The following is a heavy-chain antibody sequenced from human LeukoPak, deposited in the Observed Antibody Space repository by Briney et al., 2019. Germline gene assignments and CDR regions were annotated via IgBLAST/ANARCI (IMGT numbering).Heavy chain of an antibody. J-gene: IGHJ1*01. CDR2: ISSSGNII. V-gene: IGHV3-48*03. CDR1: GFTFRRYE. CDR3: ARESSSDNDDYYHNPEYLQH. Sequence: PGGSLRLSCAAAGFTFRRYEMNWVRQAPGKGLEWIAYISSSGNIIYYSDSVKGRFTISRANANSSLYLQMNSLSAEDTAVYYCARESSSDNDDYYHNPEYLQHWGQGTLVTVSS. D-gene: IGHD3-10*01.